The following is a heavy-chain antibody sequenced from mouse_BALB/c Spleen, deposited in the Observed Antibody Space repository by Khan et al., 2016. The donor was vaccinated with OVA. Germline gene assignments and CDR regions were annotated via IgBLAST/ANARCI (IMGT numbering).Heavy chain of an antibody. V-gene: IGHV1S136*01. Sequence: VQLQQSGPELVEPGASVKMSCKASGYTFTNYVMHWVKQKPGQGLEWIGYINPYNAGTRYNEKFKGKATLTSDISSTTAYMELSSLASGDSAVYYWAREASSWDFSFPYWGQGTLVTVSA. D-gene: IGHD4-1*01. CDR3: AREASSWDFSFPY. CDR1: GYTFTNYV. J-gene: IGHJ3*01. CDR2: INPYNAGT.